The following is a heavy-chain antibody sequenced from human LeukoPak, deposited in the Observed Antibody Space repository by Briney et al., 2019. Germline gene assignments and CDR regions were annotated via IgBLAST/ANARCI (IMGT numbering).Heavy chain of an antibody. V-gene: IGHV3-20*04. D-gene: IGHD3-10*02. J-gene: IGHJ6*04. CDR3: AELGITMIGGV. CDR2: INWNGGST. Sequence: GGSLRLSCAASGFTFDDYGMSWVRHAPGKGLEWVSGINWNGGSTGYADSVKGRFIISRDNAKNSLYLQMNSLRAEDTAVYYCAELGITMIGGVWGKGTTVTISS. CDR1: GFTFDDYG.